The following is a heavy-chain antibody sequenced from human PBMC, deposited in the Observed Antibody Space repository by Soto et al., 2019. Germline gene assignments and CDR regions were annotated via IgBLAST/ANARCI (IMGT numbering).Heavy chain of an antibody. D-gene: IGHD5-18*01. V-gene: IGHV4-59*01. CDR3: ARERKGRGYSLFDY. J-gene: IGHJ4*02. Sequence: SETLSLPCTVSGGSISSYYWSWIRQPPGKGLEWIGYIYYSGSTNYNPSLKSRVAISVDTSKNQFSLKLSSVTAADTAVYYCARERKGRGYSLFDYWGQGTLVTVSS. CDR1: GGSISSYY. CDR2: IYYSGST.